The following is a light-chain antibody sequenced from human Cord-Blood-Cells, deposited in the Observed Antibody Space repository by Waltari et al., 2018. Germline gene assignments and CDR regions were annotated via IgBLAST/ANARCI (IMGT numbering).Light chain of an antibody. V-gene: IGKV2-30*02. Sequence: DVVMTQSPLSLPVTLGQPASISCRSSQSLVHSDGNTYLNWFQQRPGQSPRRLIYKVSNRDTGVPDRLSGSGSGTDFTLKISRVEAEDVGVYDCMQGTHWLTFGPGTKVDIK. J-gene: IGKJ3*01. CDR1: QSLVHSDGNTY. CDR3: MQGTHWLT. CDR2: KVS.